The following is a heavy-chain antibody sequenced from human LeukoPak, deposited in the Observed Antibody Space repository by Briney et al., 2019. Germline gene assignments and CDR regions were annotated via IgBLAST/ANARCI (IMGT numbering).Heavy chain of an antibody. CDR3: ARALYCSSTGCYRYYYYGMDV. V-gene: IGHV4-34*01. CDR1: GGSFSGYY. CDR2: INHSGST. Sequence: SETLSLTCAVYGGSFSGYYWSWIRQPPGKGLEWIGEINHSGSTNYNPSLKSRVTISVDTSKNQFSLKLSSVTAADTAVYYCARALYCSSTGCYRYYYYGMDVWGQGTTVTVSS. J-gene: IGHJ6*02. D-gene: IGHD2-2*01.